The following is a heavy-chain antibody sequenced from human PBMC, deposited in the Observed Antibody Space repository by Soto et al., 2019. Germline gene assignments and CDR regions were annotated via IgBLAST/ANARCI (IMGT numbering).Heavy chain of an antibody. J-gene: IGHJ6*02. CDR1: GFTFSSYG. CDR3: ARDPRTHSWYGNYGMDV. CDR2: IWYDGSNK. V-gene: IGHV3-33*01. Sequence: PGGSLRLSCAASGFTFSSYGMHWVRQAPGKGLEWVAVIWYDGSNKYYADSVKGRFTISRDNSKNTLYLQMNSLRAEDTAVYYCARDPRTHSWYGNYGMDVWGQGTTVTVSS. D-gene: IGHD6-13*01.